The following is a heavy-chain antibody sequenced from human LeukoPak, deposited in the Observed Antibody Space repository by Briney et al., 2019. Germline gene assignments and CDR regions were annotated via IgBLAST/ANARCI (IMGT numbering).Heavy chain of an antibody. CDR3: AKDYAASDY. Sequence: PGGSPRLSCAASGFTFSSDAMSWVRQAPGKGLEWVSAISGSGGSTYYADSVKGRFTISRDNSKNTLYLQMNSLRAEDAAVYYCAKDYAASDYWGQGTLVTVSS. J-gene: IGHJ4*02. D-gene: IGHD3-16*01. V-gene: IGHV3-23*01. CDR1: GFTFSSDA. CDR2: ISGSGGST.